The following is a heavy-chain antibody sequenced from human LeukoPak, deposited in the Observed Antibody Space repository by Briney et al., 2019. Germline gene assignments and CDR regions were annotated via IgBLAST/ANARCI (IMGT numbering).Heavy chain of an antibody. J-gene: IGHJ1*01. D-gene: IGHD6-13*01. CDR1: GFTFSSYW. V-gene: IGHV3-7*03. CDR3: ARGPLIAAAGTW. Sequence: GGSLRLSCAASGFTFSSYWMSWVRQAPGEGLEWVAKINQDGTEKAYVDSVRGRFTISRDNAKNSLFLQMNSLRAEDTAVYYCARGPLIAAAGTWWGQGTLATVSS. CDR2: INQDGTEK.